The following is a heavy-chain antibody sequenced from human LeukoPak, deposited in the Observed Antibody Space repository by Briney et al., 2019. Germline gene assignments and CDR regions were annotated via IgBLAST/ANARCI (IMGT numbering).Heavy chain of an antibody. CDR3: ARDEVYYDSSGYFDY. Sequence: ASAKVSCKASGYTFTSYYMHWVRQAPGQGLEWMGIINPSGGSTSYAQKFQGRVTMTRDTSTSTVYMELSSLRSEDTAVYYCARDEVYYDSSGYFDYWGQGTLVTVSS. V-gene: IGHV1-46*01. D-gene: IGHD3-22*01. J-gene: IGHJ4*02. CDR1: GYTFTSYY. CDR2: INPSGGST.